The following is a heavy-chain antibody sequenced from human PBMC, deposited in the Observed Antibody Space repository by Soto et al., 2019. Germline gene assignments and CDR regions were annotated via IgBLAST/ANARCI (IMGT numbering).Heavy chain of an antibody. CDR2: ISSSSSTI. D-gene: IGHD3-22*01. CDR3: AREGPENDYDSSGRRLDY. J-gene: IGHJ4*02. Sequence: GGSLRLSCAASGFTFSSYSMNWVRQAPGKGLEWVSYISSSSSTIYYADSVKGRFTISRDNAKNSLYLQMNSLRAEDTAVYYCAREGPENDYDSSGRRLDYWGQGTLVTVSS. V-gene: IGHV3-48*01. CDR1: GFTFSSYS.